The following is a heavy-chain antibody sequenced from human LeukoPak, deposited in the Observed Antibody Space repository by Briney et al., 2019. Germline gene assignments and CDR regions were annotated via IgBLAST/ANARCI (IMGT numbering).Heavy chain of an antibody. J-gene: IGHJ4*02. CDR1: GGSISSSSYY. CDR3: ARDRSDYAFDY. CDR2: IYYSGST. D-gene: IGHD4/OR15-4a*01. V-gene: IGHV4-39*07. Sequence: PSETLSLTCTVSGGSISSSSYYWGWIRQPPGKGLEWIGSIYYSGSTYYNPSLKSRVTISVDTSKNQFSLKLSSVTAADTAVYYCARDRSDYAFDYWGQGTLVTVSS.